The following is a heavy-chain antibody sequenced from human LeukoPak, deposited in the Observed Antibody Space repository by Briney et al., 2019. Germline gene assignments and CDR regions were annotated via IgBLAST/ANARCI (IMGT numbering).Heavy chain of an antibody. CDR2: ISAYNGNT. D-gene: IGHD2-2*01. V-gene: IGHV1-18*01. CDR3: ARDLGVVVPAALDY. J-gene: IGHJ4*02. CDR1: GYTFTSYG. Sequence: GALVKVSCEASGYTFTSYGISWVRQAPGQGLEWMGWISAYNGNTNYAQKLQGRVTMTTDTSTSTAYMELRSLRSDDTAVYYCARDLGVVVPAALDYWGQGTLVTVSS.